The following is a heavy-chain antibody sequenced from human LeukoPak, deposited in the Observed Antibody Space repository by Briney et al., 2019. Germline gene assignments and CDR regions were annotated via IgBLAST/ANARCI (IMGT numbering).Heavy chain of an antibody. CDR2: IKQDGSEK. D-gene: IGHD3-22*01. CDR3: ARATYYYDSSGYYKRYYFDY. CDR1: GFTFSSYW. V-gene: IGHV3-7*01. J-gene: IGHJ4*02. Sequence: GGSLRLSCAASGFTFSSYWMSWVRQAPGKGLEWVANIKQDGSEKYYVDSVKGRFTISRDNAKNPLYLQMNSLRAEDTAVYYCARATYYYDSSGYYKRYYFDYWGQGTLVTVSS.